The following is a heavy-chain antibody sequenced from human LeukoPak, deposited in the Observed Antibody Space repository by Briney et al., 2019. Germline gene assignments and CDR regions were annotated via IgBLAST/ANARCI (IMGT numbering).Heavy chain of an antibody. J-gene: IGHJ6*02. V-gene: IGHV3-23*01. Sequence: GRSLRLSCAASGFTFSSYAMSWVRQAPGKGLEWVSAISGSGGSTYYADSVKGRFTISRDNSKNTLYLQMNSLRAEDTAVYYCAKVQGGYSYGGNYYYYYGMDVWGQGTTVTVSS. D-gene: IGHD5-18*01. CDR2: ISGSGGST. CDR3: AKVQGGYSYGGNYYYYYGMDV. CDR1: GFTFSSYA.